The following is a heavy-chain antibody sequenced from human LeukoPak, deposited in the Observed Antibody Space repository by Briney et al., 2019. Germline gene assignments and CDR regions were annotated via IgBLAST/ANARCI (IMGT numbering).Heavy chain of an antibody. J-gene: IGHJ6*03. CDR3: ARDPYSGNYGSYYYYYMDV. Sequence: GGSLRLSCVASGFTFSSYSMNWVRQAPGKGLEWVSYISSSSSNIYYADSVKGRFTISRDNAKNSLYLQINSLGPEDTAVYFCARDPYSGNYGSYYYYYMDVWGKGTTVTVSS. D-gene: IGHD3-22*01. V-gene: IGHV3-48*04. CDR2: ISSSSSNI. CDR1: GFTFSSYS.